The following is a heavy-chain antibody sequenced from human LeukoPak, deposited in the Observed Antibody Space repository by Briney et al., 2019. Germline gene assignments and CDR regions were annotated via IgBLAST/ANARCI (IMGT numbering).Heavy chain of an antibody. D-gene: IGHD2-2*01. J-gene: IGHJ4*02. CDR2: INTNTANP. V-gene: IGHV7-4-1*02. CDR3: ARQGPGYCGHTSCYGVDY. Sequence: GASVKVSCKASGYTFTSSAMNWVRQAPGQGLECMGWINTNTANPTYAQGFTGRFVFSLDTSVSTAYLQISSLKAEDTAVYYCARQGPGYCGHTSCYGVDYWGQGTLVTVSS. CDR1: GYTFTSSA.